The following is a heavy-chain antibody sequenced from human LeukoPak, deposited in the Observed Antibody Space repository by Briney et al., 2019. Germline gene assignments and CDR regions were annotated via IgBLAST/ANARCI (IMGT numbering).Heavy chain of an antibody. D-gene: IGHD6-19*01. V-gene: IGHV3-48*03. Sequence: LSLTCAVYGESFSGFFWNWVRQAPGKGLEWISYISTSDNSIYNTRYYADSVQSRFTISRDNAKNSLYLQMNSLRAEDTAVYYCARDPLYTSGWYYFDSWGQGTLVTVSS. CDR1: GESFSGFF. J-gene: IGHJ4*02. CDR3: ARDPLYTSGWYYFDS. CDR2: ISTSDNSI.